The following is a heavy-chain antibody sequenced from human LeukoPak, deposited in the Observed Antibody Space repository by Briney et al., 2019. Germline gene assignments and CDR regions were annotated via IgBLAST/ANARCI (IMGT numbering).Heavy chain of an antibody. CDR3: ARLSSVHSSASI. Sequence: SETLSLTCTVSGSSISSYYWSWIRQPPGKGLEWIGYIYYSGSPNYNPSLKSRVTISVDTSKNQFSLKLSSVTAADTAVYYCARLSSVHSSASIWGQGTLVTVSS. V-gene: IGHV4-59*08. CDR1: GSSISSYY. CDR2: IYYSGSP. D-gene: IGHD3-22*01. J-gene: IGHJ4*02.